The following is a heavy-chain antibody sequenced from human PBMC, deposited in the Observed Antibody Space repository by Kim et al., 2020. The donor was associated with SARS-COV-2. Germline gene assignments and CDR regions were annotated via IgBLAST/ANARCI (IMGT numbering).Heavy chain of an antibody. CDR3: ARDGSGYYYGYYYYYGMDV. CDR2: IKQDGSEK. Sequence: GGSLRLSCAASGFTFSSYWMSWVRQAPGKGLEWVANIKQDGSEKYYVDSVKGRFTISRDNDKNSLYLQMNSLRAEDTAVYYCARDGSGYYYGYYYYYGMDVWGQGTTVTVSS. J-gene: IGHJ6*02. V-gene: IGHV3-7*01. D-gene: IGHD3-22*01. CDR1: GFTFSSYW.